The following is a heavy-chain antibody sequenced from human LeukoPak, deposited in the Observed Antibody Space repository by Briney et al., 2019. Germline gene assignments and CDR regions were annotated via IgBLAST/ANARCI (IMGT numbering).Heavy chain of an antibody. CDR1: GGSISSGDYY. CDR2: IYYSGST. CDR3: ARDGAYCGGDCYPGFDP. D-gene: IGHD2-21*01. Sequence: SETLSLTCTVSGGSISSGDYYWGWIRQPPGKGLEWIGYIYYSGSTYYNPSLKSRVTISVDTSKNQFSLKLSSVTAADTAVYYCARDGAYCGGDCYPGFDPWGQGTLVTVSS. J-gene: IGHJ5*02. V-gene: IGHV4-30-4*08.